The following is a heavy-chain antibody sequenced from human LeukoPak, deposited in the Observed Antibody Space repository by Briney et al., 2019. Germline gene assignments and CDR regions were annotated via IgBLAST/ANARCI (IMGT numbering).Heavy chain of an antibody. CDR1: GGTFSSYA. CDR3: HVDLDSSGYYYEGARGYYYMDV. V-gene: IGHV1-69*05. Sequence: ASVKVSCKASGGTFSSYAISCVRQAPGQGLEWMGGIIPIFGTANYAQKFQGRVTITTDESTSTAYMELSSLRSEDTAVYYCHVDLDSSGYYYEGARGYYYMDVWGKGTTVTVSS. D-gene: IGHD3-22*01. J-gene: IGHJ6*03. CDR2: IIPIFGTA.